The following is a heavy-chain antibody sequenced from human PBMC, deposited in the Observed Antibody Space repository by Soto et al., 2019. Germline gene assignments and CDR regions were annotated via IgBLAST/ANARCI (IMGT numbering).Heavy chain of an antibody. CDR1: GYIFINYG. Sequence: AASVKVSFKAAGYIFINYGITWVRRAPGQGLEWMGWISGYNGNTKYADKLQGRVTMTTDTSTTTAYMELRSLRSDDTAVYYCARDEVPAANWLDRWGQGTLVTVSS. V-gene: IGHV1-18*01. CDR3: ARDEVPAANWLDR. D-gene: IGHD2-2*01. J-gene: IGHJ5*02. CDR2: ISGYNGNT.